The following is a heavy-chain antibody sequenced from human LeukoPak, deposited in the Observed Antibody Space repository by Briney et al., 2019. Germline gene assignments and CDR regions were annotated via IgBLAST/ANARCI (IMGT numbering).Heavy chain of an antibody. CDR2: ISSSSSYI. CDR1: GFTFSSYS. CDR3: ARAGPSEQWLPSPFDY. Sequence: GGSLRLSCAASGFTFSSYSMNWVRQAPGKGLEWVASISSSSSYIYYADSVKGRFTISRDNAKNSLYLQMSSLRAEDTAVYYCARAGPSEQWLPSPFDYWGQGTLVTVSS. V-gene: IGHV3-21*01. J-gene: IGHJ4*02. D-gene: IGHD6-19*01.